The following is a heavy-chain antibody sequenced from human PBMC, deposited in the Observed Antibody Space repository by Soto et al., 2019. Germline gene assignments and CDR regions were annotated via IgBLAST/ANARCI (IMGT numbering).Heavy chain of an antibody. Sequence: EVQLLESGGGLVQPGGSLRLSCAASGFTFSSYAMSWVRQAPGKGLEWVSAISGSGGSTYYADSVKGRFTISRDNSKNTLYLQMNSLRAEDTAVYYCAKRYSSGWYYYYYGMDVWGQGTTVTVSS. D-gene: IGHD6-19*01. CDR3: AKRYSSGWYYYYYGMDV. V-gene: IGHV3-23*01. CDR1: GFTFSSYA. J-gene: IGHJ6*02. CDR2: ISGSGGST.